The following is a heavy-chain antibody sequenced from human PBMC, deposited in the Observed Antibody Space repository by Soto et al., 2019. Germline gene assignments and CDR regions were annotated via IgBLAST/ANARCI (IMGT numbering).Heavy chain of an antibody. CDR2: INPYNGNT. CDR1: GYTFTNYG. CDR3: ARVPTDSSGYYKYYFDY. J-gene: IGHJ4*02. D-gene: IGHD3-22*01. Sequence: QVPLVQSEAEVKKPGASVKVSCKASGYTFTNYGIFWLRQAPGQGLEWMGWINPYNGNTYYAQKVQGRVTMTTDTSTSTAYMELRSLRSDDTAVYYCARVPTDSSGYYKYYFDYWGQGTLVTVSS. V-gene: IGHV1-18*04.